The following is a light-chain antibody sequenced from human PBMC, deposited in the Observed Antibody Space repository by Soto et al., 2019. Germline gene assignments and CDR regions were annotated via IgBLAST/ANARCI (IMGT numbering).Light chain of an antibody. CDR2: AAS. CDR1: QGIASY. CDR3: QRLDNYPIT. J-gene: IGKJ5*01. V-gene: IGKV1-9*01. Sequence: DLQLTQSPSFLSASVGDRVTITCRASQGIASYLAWYQQKPGKAPKFLIYAASTLQSGVPSRFSGSGSGTEFTLTICSLQPEDFATYYCQRLDNYPITFGQGTRLEIK.